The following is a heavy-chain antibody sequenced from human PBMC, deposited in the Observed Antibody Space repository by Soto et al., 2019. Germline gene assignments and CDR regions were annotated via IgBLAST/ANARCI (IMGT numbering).Heavy chain of an antibody. Sequence: GGSLRLSCAASGFTFSSYDMHWVRQATGKGLEWVSAIGTAGDTYYPGSVKGRFTISRENAKNSLYLQMNSLRAGDTAVYYCARSGVYGSFDIWGQGTMVTVSS. V-gene: IGHV3-13*01. CDR1: GFTFSSYD. D-gene: IGHD4-17*01. CDR3: ARSGVYGSFDI. CDR2: IGTAGDT. J-gene: IGHJ3*02.